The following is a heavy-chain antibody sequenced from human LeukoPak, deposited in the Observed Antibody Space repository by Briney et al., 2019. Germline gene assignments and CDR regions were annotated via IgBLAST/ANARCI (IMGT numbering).Heavy chain of an antibody. D-gene: IGHD2-2*01. J-gene: IGHJ5*02. CDR3: ARDHDVVRFDP. CDR1: GYTLTDYY. Sequence: ASVKVSCKASGYTLTDYYIHWVRQAPGQGLEWMGWITPSSGGTIYAQKFQGRVAMTRDMSISTAYMELSRLRSDDTAVYYCARDHDVVRFDPWGQGALVTVSS. V-gene: IGHV1-2*02. CDR2: ITPSSGGT.